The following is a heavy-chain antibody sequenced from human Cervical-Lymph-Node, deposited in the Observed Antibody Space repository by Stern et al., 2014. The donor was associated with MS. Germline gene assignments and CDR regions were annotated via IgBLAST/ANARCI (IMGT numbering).Heavy chain of an antibody. D-gene: IGHD1-26*01. J-gene: IGHJ4*02. CDR2: IWHDGSKQ. V-gene: IGHV3-33*01. CDR1: TYIFRSHG. Sequence: QVQLVQSGGGEVQPGRSLRLSCGGPTYIFRSHGIHWFRQAPGKGLEWVALIWHDGSKQFYADSVKGRFTLSRDNFRDTVTLQMRSLKTDDTAIYYCARESGWDLLPDYWGQGTLVTVSS. CDR3: ARESGWDLLPDY.